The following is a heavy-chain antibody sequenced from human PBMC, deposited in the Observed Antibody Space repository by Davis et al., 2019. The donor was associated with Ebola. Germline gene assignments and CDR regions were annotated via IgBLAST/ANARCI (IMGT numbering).Heavy chain of an antibody. V-gene: IGHV2-5*02. CDR3: ARSLESRNAFDI. D-gene: IGHD1-1*01. CDR1: GFSLTTRGVG. J-gene: IGHJ3*02. Sequence: SGPTLVKPTQTLTLTCTFSGFSLTTRGVGVGWIRQPPGKALEWLALVFWDDDKRYRPSLKTRLTLRNDTSNNQVVLTMTNMDPVDTATYYCARSLESRNAFDIWGPGTMVTVSS. CDR2: VFWDDDK.